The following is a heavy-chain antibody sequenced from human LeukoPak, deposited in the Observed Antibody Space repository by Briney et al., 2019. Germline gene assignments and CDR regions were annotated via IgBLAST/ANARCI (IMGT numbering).Heavy chain of an antibody. J-gene: IGHJ4*02. CDR2: ISGSGGST. CDR1: GFTFSDYF. D-gene: IGHD2-2*01. CDR3: AKDPGYQVVYCFDY. Sequence: PGGSLRLSCAASGFTFSDYFMTWIRQAPGKGLEWVSGISGSGGSTDYADSVKGRFTISRDNSKNTLYLQMNSLRVEDTAVCYCAKDPGYQVVYCFDYWGQGTLVTVSS. V-gene: IGHV3-23*01.